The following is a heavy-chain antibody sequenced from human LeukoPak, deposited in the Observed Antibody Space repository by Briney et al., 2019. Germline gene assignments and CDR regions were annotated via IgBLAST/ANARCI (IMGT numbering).Heavy chain of an antibody. Sequence: SETLSLTCTVSGGSISSTSYHWGWIRQPPGKGLEWIGTIYYSGITYYNPSLKSRVTISVDTSKNQFSLKLTSVTAADTAVYYCGRRRVETATITEDNWFDPWGQGTLVTVSS. J-gene: IGHJ5*02. V-gene: IGHV4-39*01. D-gene: IGHD5-24*01. CDR3: GRRRVETATITEDNWFDP. CDR1: GGSISSTSYH. CDR2: IYYSGIT.